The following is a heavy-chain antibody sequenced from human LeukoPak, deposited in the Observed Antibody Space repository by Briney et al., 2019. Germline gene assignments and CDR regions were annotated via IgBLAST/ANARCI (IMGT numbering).Heavy chain of an antibody. Sequence: KSGGSLRLSCGASGFTFSRYSMNWVRQAPGKGLEWVSSIGSSGSYIYYADSVKGRFTISRDNAKNSLYLQLTSLRAEATAVYYCASRNQYCGGDCFWAFDIWGQGTMVTVSS. V-gene: IGHV3-21*01. CDR1: GFTFSRYS. CDR3: ASRNQYCGGDCFWAFDI. J-gene: IGHJ3*02. CDR2: IGSSGSYI. D-gene: IGHD2-21*02.